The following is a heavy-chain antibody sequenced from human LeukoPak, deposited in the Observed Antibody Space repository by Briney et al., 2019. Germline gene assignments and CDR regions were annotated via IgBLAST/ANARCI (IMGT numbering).Heavy chain of an antibody. J-gene: IGHJ6*02. CDR1: GYTFTSYA. CDR2: IIPIFGTA. Sequence: SVKVSCKASGYTFTSYAMNWVRQAPGQGLEWMGGIIPIFGTANYAQKFQGRVTITADESTSTAYMELSSLRSEDTAVYYCARMAYCGGDCYSLRYYYGMDVWGQGTTVTVSS. V-gene: IGHV1-69*13. CDR3: ARMAYCGGDCYSLRYYYGMDV. D-gene: IGHD2-21*02.